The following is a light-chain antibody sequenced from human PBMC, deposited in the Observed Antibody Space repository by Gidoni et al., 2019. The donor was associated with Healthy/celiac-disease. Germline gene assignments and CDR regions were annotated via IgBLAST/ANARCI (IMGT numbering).Light chain of an antibody. CDR2: RNN. Sequence: QSVLTQPPSASGTPGQRVTISGSGSSSNIGSTYVYVYQQLPGTAPKLLIYRNNQRPSGVPDRFSGSKSGTSASLAISGLRSEDEADYYCAAWDDSLSGWVFGGGTKLTVL. CDR1: SSNIGSTY. J-gene: IGLJ3*02. V-gene: IGLV1-47*01. CDR3: AAWDDSLSGWV.